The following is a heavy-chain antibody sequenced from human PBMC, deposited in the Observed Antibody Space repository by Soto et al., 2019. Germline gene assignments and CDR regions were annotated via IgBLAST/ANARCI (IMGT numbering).Heavy chain of an antibody. CDR1: GYSFSSYG. J-gene: IGHJ6*02. V-gene: IGHV1-18*01. Sequence: QAQLVQSGAEVKKPGASVKVSCKASGYSFSSYGITWVRQAPAQGLEWLGWISPYNDDTKYAQRLQGRVTMTTDTSTRTAYMDIRGLRSDDTAIYYCARGGYYDSSGALNYHYYGMDVWGQGTTVTVSS. D-gene: IGHD3-22*01. CDR2: ISPYNDDT. CDR3: ARGGYYDSSGALNYHYYGMDV.